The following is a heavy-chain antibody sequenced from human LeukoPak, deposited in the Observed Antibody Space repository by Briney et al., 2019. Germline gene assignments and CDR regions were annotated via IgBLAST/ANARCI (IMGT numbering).Heavy chain of an antibody. CDR1: GYTLTELS. CDR3: ATGMWIVGATNRYFDY. V-gene: IGHV1-24*01. J-gene: IGHJ4*02. CDR2: FDPEDGET. D-gene: IGHD1-26*01. Sequence: ASVKVSCKVSGYTLTELSMHWVRQAPGKGLEWMGGFDPEDGETIYAQKFQGRVTMTEDTSTDTAYMELSSLGSEDTAVYYCATGMWIVGATNRYFDYWGQGTLVTVSS.